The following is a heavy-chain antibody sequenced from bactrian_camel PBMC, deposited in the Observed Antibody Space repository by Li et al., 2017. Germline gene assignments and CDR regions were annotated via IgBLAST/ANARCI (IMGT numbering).Heavy chain of an antibody. J-gene: IGHJ4*01. CDR1: GYTFNTY. Sequence: VQLVESGGGSVQAGGSVRLPCAASGYTFNTYSWFRQAPGQGREGVARIATGSGNTYYADSVKGRFTISADNTKNTVFLQMNNLKPEDTAMYYCVASHNKRLPLTDGRWEVSAGDFPYRGQGTQVTVS. V-gene: IGHV3S40*01. D-gene: IGHD7*01. CDR3: VASHNKRLPLTDGRWEVSAGDFPY. CDR2: IATGSGNT.